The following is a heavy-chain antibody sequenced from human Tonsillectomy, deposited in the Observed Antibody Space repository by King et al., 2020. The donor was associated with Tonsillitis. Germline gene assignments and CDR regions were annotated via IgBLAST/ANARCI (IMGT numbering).Heavy chain of an antibody. CDR3: AREYYQFVFDP. J-gene: IGHJ5*02. CDR2: IYSSGST. CDR1: GGSISSGTYY. Sequence: VQLQESGPGLVKPSQTLSLTCTVSGGSISSGTYYWSWIRQPAGKGLEWIGRIYSSGSTNYNPSLKSRVIMSVDTSKSQFSLKLSSVTAADTAVSYCAREYYQFVFDPWGQGTLVTVSS. V-gene: IGHV4-61*02. D-gene: IGHD3-3*02.